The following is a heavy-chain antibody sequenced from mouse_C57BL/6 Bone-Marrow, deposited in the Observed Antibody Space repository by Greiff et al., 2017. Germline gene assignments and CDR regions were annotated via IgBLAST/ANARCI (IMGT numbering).Heavy chain of an antibody. CDR2: IDPENGDT. CDR3: TTRLQDYYAMDY. CDR1: GFNIKDDY. V-gene: IGHV14-4*01. Sequence: VQLKESGAELVRPGASVKLSCTASGFNIKDDYMHWVKQRPEQGLEWIGWIDPENGDTEYASKFQGKATITADTSSSTAYLQLSSLTSEDTAVYYCTTRLQDYYAMDYWGQGTSVTVSS. J-gene: IGHJ4*01. D-gene: IGHD2-2*01.